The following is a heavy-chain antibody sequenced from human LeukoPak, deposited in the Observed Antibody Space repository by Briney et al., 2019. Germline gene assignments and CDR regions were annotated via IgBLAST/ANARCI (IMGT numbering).Heavy chain of an antibody. Sequence: GESLKISCKGSGYSFSNYWIGWVRQMPGKGLEWMGIIYPGDSDTRYSPSFQGQVTISADKSISTAYLQWSSPKASDTAMYYCARATVAANLYYGMDVWGQGTTVTVSS. CDR1: GYSFSNYW. D-gene: IGHD6-19*01. CDR2: IYPGDSDT. J-gene: IGHJ6*02. CDR3: ARATVAANLYYGMDV. V-gene: IGHV5-51*01.